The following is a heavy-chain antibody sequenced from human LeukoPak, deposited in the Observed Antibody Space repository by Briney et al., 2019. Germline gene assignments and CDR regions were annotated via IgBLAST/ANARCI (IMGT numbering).Heavy chain of an antibody. J-gene: IGHJ5*02. Sequence: SETLSLTCTVSGYSISSGYYWGWIRQPPGKGLEWIGSIYHSGSTNYNPSLKSRVTISVDTSKNQFSLKLSSVTAADTAVYYCARYRYYDILTGTYNWFDPWGQGTLVTVSS. CDR1: GYSISSGYY. V-gene: IGHV4-38-2*02. D-gene: IGHD3-9*01. CDR3: ARYRYYDILTGTYNWFDP. CDR2: IYHSGST.